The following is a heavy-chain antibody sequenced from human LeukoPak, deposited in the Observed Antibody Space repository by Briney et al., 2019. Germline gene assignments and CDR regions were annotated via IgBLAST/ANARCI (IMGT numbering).Heavy chain of an antibody. CDR1: GFIFRNYW. CDR2: INQNGITT. D-gene: IGHD1-26*01. Sequence: GGSLRLSCAASGFIFRNYWMHWVRQAPGKGLVWVARINQNGITTTYTDSVKGRFTISRDNSKNTLYLQMASLRVEDTAVYYCARQFDGSHPNAFDIWGQGTMVTVSS. CDR3: ARQFDGSHPNAFDI. V-gene: IGHV3-74*01. J-gene: IGHJ3*02.